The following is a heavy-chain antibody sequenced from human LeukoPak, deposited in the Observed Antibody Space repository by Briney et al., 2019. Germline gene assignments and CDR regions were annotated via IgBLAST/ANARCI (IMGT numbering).Heavy chain of an antibody. CDR3: ARGDGYNHQFDY. V-gene: IGHV1-69*05. Sequence: ASVKVSCKASGGTLSSYAISWVRQAPGQGLEWMGGIIPIFGTANYAQKFQGRVTITTDESTSTAYMELSSLRSEDTAVYYCARGDGYNHQFDYWGQGTLVTVSS. D-gene: IGHD5-24*01. CDR2: IIPIFGTA. CDR1: GGTLSSYA. J-gene: IGHJ4*02.